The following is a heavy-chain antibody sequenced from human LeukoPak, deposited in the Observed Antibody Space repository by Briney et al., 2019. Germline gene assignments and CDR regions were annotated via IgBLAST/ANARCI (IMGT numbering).Heavy chain of an antibody. CDR3: AIPSGSGIGWIWNY. Sequence: VASVEVSCKASGYTFTSYGISWVRQAPGQGLEWMGWISAYNGNTNYAQKLQGRVTMTTDTSTSTAYMELRSLRSDDTAVYYCAIPSGSGIGWIWNYWGQGTLVTVSS. J-gene: IGHJ4*02. CDR2: ISAYNGNT. V-gene: IGHV1-18*01. CDR1: GYTFTSYG. D-gene: IGHD6-19*01.